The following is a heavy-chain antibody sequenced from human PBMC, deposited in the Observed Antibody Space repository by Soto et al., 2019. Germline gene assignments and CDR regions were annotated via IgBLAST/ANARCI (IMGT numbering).Heavy chain of an antibody. Sequence: VQLLESGGGLVQPGGSLRLSCAASGFTFSSYAMAWVRQAPGKGLEWVSGISGTAGSTYYADSVKGRFTISRYNSKNTLYVQMNSLRADDTAVYYCVRRGQDAFDIWGQGTMVTVFS. CDR2: ISGTAGST. CDR3: VRRGQDAFDI. V-gene: IGHV3-23*01. J-gene: IGHJ3*02. CDR1: GFTFSSYA.